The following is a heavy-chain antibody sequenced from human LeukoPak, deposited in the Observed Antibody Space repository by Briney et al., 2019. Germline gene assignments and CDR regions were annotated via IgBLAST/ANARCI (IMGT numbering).Heavy chain of an antibody. Sequence: SVKGSCTASGGTFSSYAISWVRQAPGQGLEWMGGIIPIFGTANYAQKFQGRVTITADESTSTAYMELSSLRSEDTAVYYCAKTLRFLKATHAFDIWGQGTMVTVSS. D-gene: IGHD3-3*01. CDR2: IIPIFGTA. J-gene: IGHJ3*02. CDR3: AKTLRFLKATHAFDI. V-gene: IGHV1-69*13. CDR1: GGTFSSYA.